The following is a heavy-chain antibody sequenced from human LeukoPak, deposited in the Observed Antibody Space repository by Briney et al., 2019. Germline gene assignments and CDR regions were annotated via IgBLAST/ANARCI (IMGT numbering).Heavy chain of an antibody. CDR1: GFTFSSCG. V-gene: IGHV3-30*18. CDR2: ISYDGSNK. Sequence: GRSLRLSCAASGFTFSSCGMHWVRQAPGKGLEWVAVISYDGSNKYYADSVKGRFTISRDNSKNTLYLQMNSLRAEDTAVYYCAKDLVSSGYYYVADYWGQGTLVTVSS. J-gene: IGHJ4*02. CDR3: AKDLVSSGYYYVADY. D-gene: IGHD3-22*01.